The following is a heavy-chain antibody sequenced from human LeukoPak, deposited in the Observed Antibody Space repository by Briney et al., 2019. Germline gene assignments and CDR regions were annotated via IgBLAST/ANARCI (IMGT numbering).Heavy chain of an antibody. V-gene: IGHV4-34*01. Sequence: KSSETLSLTCAVYGGSLSGYYWSWIRQPPGKGLEWIGEINHSGSTNYNPSLKSRVTISVDTSKNQFSLKLSSVTAADTAVYYCARVSGDYVFDYWGQGTLVTVSS. CDR1: GGSLSGYY. D-gene: IGHD4-17*01. CDR3: ARVSGDYVFDY. CDR2: INHSGST. J-gene: IGHJ4*02.